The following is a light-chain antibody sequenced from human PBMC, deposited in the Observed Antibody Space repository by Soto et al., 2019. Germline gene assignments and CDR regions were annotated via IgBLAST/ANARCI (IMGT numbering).Light chain of an antibody. CDR3: QQYDNLPRT. Sequence: DVKMTQSPSSLSASVGDRVTITCRASQTVTTYLNWYQQKPGKAPQVLIYIVSRLESGVPSRFSGSGSGTEFTLTISSLQPEDIATYYCQQYDNLPRTFGGGTKVEIK. CDR1: QTVTTY. V-gene: IGKV1-33*01. J-gene: IGKJ4*01. CDR2: IVS.